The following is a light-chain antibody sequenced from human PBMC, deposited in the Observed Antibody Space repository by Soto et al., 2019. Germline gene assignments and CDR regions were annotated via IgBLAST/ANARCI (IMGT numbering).Light chain of an antibody. Sequence: DIQMTQSPSTLSASVGDRVTITCRASQSIVNWLAWYQQKPGKAPKLLIYDASSLESGVPSRFSGSGSGTEFTLTITSLQPDDFAPYYCQRYDSYSRTLGQGTKVDIK. CDR2: DAS. V-gene: IGKV1-5*01. CDR3: QRYDSYSRT. CDR1: QSIVNW. J-gene: IGKJ1*01.